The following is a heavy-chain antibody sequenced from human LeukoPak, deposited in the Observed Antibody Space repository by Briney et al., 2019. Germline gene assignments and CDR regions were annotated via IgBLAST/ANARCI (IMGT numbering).Heavy chain of an antibody. Sequence: ASVKVSCKTSGHTFSSYAIHWVRQAPGQRLEWMGWINTGNGNTKYSQRFQDRVTITRDTSATTAYMELSSLQSEDTAIYWCARETFGSSRPSDYWGQGTLVTVSS. CDR1: GHTFSSYA. D-gene: IGHD6-13*01. CDR2: INTGNGNT. V-gene: IGHV1-3*04. CDR3: ARETFGSSRPSDY. J-gene: IGHJ4*02.